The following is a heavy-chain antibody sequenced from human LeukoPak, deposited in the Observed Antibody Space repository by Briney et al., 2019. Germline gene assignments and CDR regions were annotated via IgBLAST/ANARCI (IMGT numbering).Heavy chain of an antibody. CDR3: AREAVAVAGGWFDP. D-gene: IGHD6-19*01. CDR2: IYYSGST. J-gene: IGHJ5*02. Sequence: PSETLSLTCTVSGGSISSYYWSWIRQPPGKGLEWIGYIYYSGSTNYNPSLKSRVTISVDTSKNQFSLKLSSVTAADTAVYYCAREAVAVAGGWFDPWGQGTLVTVSS. V-gene: IGHV4-59*01. CDR1: GGSISSYY.